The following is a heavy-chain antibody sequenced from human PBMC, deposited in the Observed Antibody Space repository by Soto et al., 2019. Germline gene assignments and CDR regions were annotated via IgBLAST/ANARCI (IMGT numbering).Heavy chain of an antibody. J-gene: IGHJ4*02. CDR3: ASGTFNDISFDS. V-gene: IGHV4-31*03. CDR2: IYYTGAA. D-gene: IGHD2-21*01. CDR1: GGSIDTGGFY. Sequence: PSETLSLTCSVSGGSIDTGGFYWSWARQLPGKGLQWMGYIYYTGAAYYNPALKIRVVISLDTSANQFSLSLTSLTAADTAVYYCASGTFNDISFDSWGQGRLVGVSS.